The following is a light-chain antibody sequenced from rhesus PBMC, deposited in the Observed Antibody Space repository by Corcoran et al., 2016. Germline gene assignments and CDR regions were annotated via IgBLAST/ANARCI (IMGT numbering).Light chain of an antibody. Sequence: DIQMTQSPSSLPASVGDRVTTTCRASQSINNDLNWNQQEPGKAPKLLIYSATSLQSGVPSRFSGSGSWTDFTLTISSLQPVDFATYYCLQYSHSPLTFGGGTKVEIK. CDR2: SAT. CDR3: LQYSHSPLT. CDR1: QSINND. V-gene: IGKV1-43*03. J-gene: IGKJ4*01.